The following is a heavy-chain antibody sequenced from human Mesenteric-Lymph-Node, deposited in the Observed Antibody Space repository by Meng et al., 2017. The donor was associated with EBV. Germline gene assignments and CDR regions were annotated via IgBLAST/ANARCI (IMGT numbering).Heavy chain of an antibody. D-gene: IGHD6-13*01. Sequence: QLRRPAPGLVKPSSTLSLTCSVSGGSIRSTNSYWGRIRQPPGKGLEWIGSIYHSGSTYYNPSLKSRVTISVDTSKNQFSLKLNFVTAADTAVYYCARLGYSSSWYATNWFDPWGQGTLVTV. CDR1: GGSIRSTNSY. CDR3: ARLGYSSSWYATNWFDP. V-gene: IGHV4-39*01. J-gene: IGHJ5*02. CDR2: IYHSGST.